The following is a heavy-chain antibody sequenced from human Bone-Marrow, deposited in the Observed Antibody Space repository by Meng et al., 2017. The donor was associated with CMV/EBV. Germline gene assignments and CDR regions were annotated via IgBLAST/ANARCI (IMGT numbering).Heavy chain of an antibody. CDR1: GFTFSSYS. Sequence: GESLKISCAASGFTFSSYSMNWVRQAPGKGLEWVSSISSSSSYIYYADSVKGRFTISRDNAKNSLYLQMNSLRAEDTAVYYCASRPTRYCSGGSCYVHWGQGTLVPVSS. V-gene: IGHV3-21*01. J-gene: IGHJ4*02. CDR2: ISSSSSYI. D-gene: IGHD2-15*01. CDR3: ASRPTRYCSGGSCYVH.